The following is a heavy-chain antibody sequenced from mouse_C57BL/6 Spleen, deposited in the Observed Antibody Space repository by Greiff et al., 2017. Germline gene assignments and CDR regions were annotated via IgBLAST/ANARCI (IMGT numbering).Heavy chain of an antibody. Sequence: QVQLKQPGTELVKPGASVKLSCKASGYTFTSYWMHWVKQRPGQGLEWIGNINPSNGGTNYNEKFKSKATLTVDKSSSTAYMQLSSLTSEDSAVXYCARTGWLGWYFDVWGTGTTVTVSS. CDR2: INPSNGGT. CDR3: ARTGWLGWYFDV. CDR1: GYTFTSYW. D-gene: IGHD2-3*01. J-gene: IGHJ1*03. V-gene: IGHV1-53*01.